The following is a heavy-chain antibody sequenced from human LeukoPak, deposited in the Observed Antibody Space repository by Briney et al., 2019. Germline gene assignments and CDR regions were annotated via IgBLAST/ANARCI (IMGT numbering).Heavy chain of an antibody. D-gene: IGHD6-13*01. V-gene: IGHV3-7*02. CDR3: ARGGYGSSYHVFDI. J-gene: IGHJ3*02. CDR1: GFTFSSYS. CDR2: IKQDGSEK. Sequence: GGSLRLSCAASGFTFSSYSMNWVRQAPGKGLEWVANIKQDGSEKYYVDSVKGRFTISRDNAKNSLYLQMNSLRDEDTAVYYCARGGYGSSYHVFDIWGQGTMVTVSS.